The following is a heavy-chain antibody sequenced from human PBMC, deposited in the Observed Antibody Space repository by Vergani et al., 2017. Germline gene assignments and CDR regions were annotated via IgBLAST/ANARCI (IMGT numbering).Heavy chain of an antibody. CDR3: AKEERIVVAPYDY. Sequence: VQLEESGGGVVQPGRSLRLSCAGSGFTLSSHAMHWVRQAPGKGLEWVSAISGSGGSTYYADSVKGRFTISRDNSKNTLYLQMNSLRAEDTAVYYCAKEERIVVAPYDYWGQGTLVTVSS. D-gene: IGHD3-22*01. V-gene: IGHV3-23*04. CDR2: ISGSGGST. J-gene: IGHJ4*02. CDR1: GFTLSSHA.